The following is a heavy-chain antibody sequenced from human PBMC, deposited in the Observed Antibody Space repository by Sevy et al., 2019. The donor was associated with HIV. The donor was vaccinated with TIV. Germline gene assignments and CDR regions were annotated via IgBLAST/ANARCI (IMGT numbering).Heavy chain of an antibody. V-gene: IGHV3-48*02. Sequence: GGSLRLSCAASGFTFSSYSMNWDRQAPGKGLEWVSYISSSSSTIYYADSVKGRFTISRDNAKNSLYLQMNSLRDEDTAVYYCARDNRIVGATDAFDIWGQGTMVTVSS. D-gene: IGHD1-26*01. CDR3: ARDNRIVGATDAFDI. CDR1: GFTFSSYS. CDR2: ISSSSSTI. J-gene: IGHJ3*02.